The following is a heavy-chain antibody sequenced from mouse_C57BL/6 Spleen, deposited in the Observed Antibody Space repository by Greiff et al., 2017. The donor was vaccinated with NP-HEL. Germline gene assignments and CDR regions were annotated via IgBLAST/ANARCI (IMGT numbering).Heavy chain of an antibody. CDR1: GFNIKDYY. CDR2: IGPEDGET. D-gene: IGHD1-1*01. J-gene: IGHJ3*01. V-gene: IGHV14-2*01. Sequence: VQLQQSGAELVKPGASVKFSCTASGFNIKDYYMHWVKQRTEQGLEWIGRIGPEDGETKYAPKFQGKATITAATSSNTTYLQLSSLTSEDTAVYYCARAYVTTVVAPFAYWGQGTLVTVSA. CDR3: ARAYVTTVVAPFAY.